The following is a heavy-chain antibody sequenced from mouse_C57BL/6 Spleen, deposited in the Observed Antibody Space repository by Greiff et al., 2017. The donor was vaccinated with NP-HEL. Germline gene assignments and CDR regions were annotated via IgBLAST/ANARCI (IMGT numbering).Heavy chain of an antibody. V-gene: IGHV1-81*01. J-gene: IGHJ2*01. CDR1: GYTFTSYG. CDR3: ARDSNYSYYFEY. CDR2: IYPRSGNT. D-gene: IGHD2-5*01. Sequence: QVQLQQSGAELARPGASVKLSCKASGYTFTSYGISWVKQRTGQGLEWIGEIYPRSGNTYYNEKFKGKATLTADKSSSTAYMELRSLTSEDSAVCFCARDSNYSYYFEYWGQSTTLTDSS.